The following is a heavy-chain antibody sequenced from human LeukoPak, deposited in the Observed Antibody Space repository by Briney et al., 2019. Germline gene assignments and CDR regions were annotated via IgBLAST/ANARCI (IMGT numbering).Heavy chain of an antibody. Sequence: PGGSLRLSCVASGFSFNNYAMNWVRQAPGKGLEWVSLIIGSSVSTFYADSVKGRFTISRDKSKSTLYLQMNSLRAEDTAVYYCAKGAYDYIEIAYFDYWGQGSLVTVSS. V-gene: IGHV3-23*01. CDR2: IIGSSVST. D-gene: IGHD5-12*01. J-gene: IGHJ4*02. CDR1: GFSFNNYA. CDR3: AKGAYDYIEIAYFDY.